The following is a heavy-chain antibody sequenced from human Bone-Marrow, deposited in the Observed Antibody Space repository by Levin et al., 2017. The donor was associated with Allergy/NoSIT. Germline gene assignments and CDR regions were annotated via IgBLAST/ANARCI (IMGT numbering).Heavy chain of an antibody. V-gene: IGHV4-59*01. CDR1: GGSISGYY. Sequence: KPSETLSLTCTVSGGSISGYYWSWVRQPPGKGLEWVGHIFYSGSTNYNPSLKSRVTISINTSKNQFSLNLTSVTAADTAFYYCARSVAGEFDYWGQGTLVTVSS. D-gene: IGHD3-10*01. CDR3: ARSVAGEFDY. CDR2: IFYSGST. J-gene: IGHJ4*02.